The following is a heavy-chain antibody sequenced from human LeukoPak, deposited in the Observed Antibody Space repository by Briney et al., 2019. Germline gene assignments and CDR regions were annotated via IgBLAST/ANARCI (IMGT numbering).Heavy chain of an antibody. V-gene: IGHV3-74*03. CDR3: SRGFWGWEVDY. Sequence: PGGSLRLSCAASGFTFSSYWMHWVRQTPGKGLVWVSRINSDGSITTYADSVKGRFTISRDNAKNTLYVQMNSLRAEDTGVYYCSRGFWGWEVDYWGQGTLVTVSS. D-gene: IGHD3-16*01. J-gene: IGHJ4*02. CDR2: INSDGSIT. CDR1: GFTFSSYW.